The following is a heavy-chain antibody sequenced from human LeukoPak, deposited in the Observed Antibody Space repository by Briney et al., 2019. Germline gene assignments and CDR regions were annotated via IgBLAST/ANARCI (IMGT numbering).Heavy chain of an antibody. CDR1: GFTFGSYA. CDR3: AKDSTDTAYVGITGTTEFDY. D-gene: IGHD1-20*01. V-gene: IGHV3-23*01. CDR2: ISGSGGST. Sequence: GGSLRLSCAASGFTFGSYAMSWVRQAPGKGLEWVSAISGSGGSTYYADSVKGRFTISRDNSKNTLYLQMNSLRAEDTAVYYCAKDSTDTAYVGITGTTEFDYWGQGTLVTVSS. J-gene: IGHJ4*02.